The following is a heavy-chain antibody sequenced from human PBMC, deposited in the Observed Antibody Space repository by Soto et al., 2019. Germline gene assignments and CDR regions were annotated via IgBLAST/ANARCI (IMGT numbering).Heavy chain of an antibody. D-gene: IGHD3-9*01. CDR3: ATLRYFDWSLRPFDY. CDR2: FDPEDGET. V-gene: IGHV1-24*01. Sequence: ASVKVSCKVSGYTLTELSMHWVRQAPGKGLEWMGGFDPEDGETIYAQKFQGRVTMTEDTSTDTAYMELSSLRSEDTAVYYCATLRYFDWSLRPFDYWGQGTLVTVSS. CDR1: GYTLTELS. J-gene: IGHJ4*02.